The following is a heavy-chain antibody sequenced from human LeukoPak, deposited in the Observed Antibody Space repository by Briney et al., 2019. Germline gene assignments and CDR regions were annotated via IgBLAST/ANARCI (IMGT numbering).Heavy chain of an antibody. CDR3: AKKDSYGYNYFDY. CDR1: GFTFSSYG. J-gene: IGHJ4*02. Sequence: PGRSLRLSCAESGFTFSSYGMHWVRQAPGKGLEWVAVIWYDGSNKYYADSVKGRFTISRDNSKNTLYLQMNSLRAEDTAVYYCAKKDSYGYNYFDYWGQGTLVTVSS. V-gene: IGHV3-33*06. CDR2: IWYDGSNK. D-gene: IGHD5-18*01.